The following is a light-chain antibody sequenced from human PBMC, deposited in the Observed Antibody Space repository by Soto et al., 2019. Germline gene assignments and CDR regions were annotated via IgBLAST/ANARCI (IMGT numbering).Light chain of an antibody. Sequence: QSVLTQPASVSGSPGQSITISCTGTSSDVGGYNYVSWYQQQAGKAPKLIIHEVSNRPSGVSNRFSGSKSGNTASLTISGLQAEDEADYYCDSYTSSRAYVFVIGTKVTVL. CDR1: SSDVGGYNY. CDR2: EVS. CDR3: DSYTSSRAYV. J-gene: IGLJ1*01. V-gene: IGLV2-14*01.